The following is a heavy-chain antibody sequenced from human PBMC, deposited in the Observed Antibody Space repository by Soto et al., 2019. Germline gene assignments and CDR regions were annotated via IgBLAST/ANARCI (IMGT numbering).Heavy chain of an antibody. Sequence: PSETLSLTCTVSGGSISSYYWSWIRQPPGKGLEGIGYIYYSGSTNYNPSLKSRVTISVDTSKNQFSLKLSSVTAADTAVYYCARAKTNYDILTGYYTGSQPFDYWGQGTLVTVS. CDR1: GGSISSYY. D-gene: IGHD3-9*01. V-gene: IGHV4-59*01. CDR3: ARAKTNYDILTGYYTGSQPFDY. J-gene: IGHJ4*02. CDR2: IYYSGST.